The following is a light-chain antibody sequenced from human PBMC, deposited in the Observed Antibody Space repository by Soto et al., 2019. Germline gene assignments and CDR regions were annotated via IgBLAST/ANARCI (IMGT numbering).Light chain of an antibody. CDR2: KAS. CDR1: QTISSW. Sequence: DIQMTQSPSTLSGSVGDRVTITCRAIQTISSWLAWYQQKPGKAPKLLIYKASTLKSGVPSRFSGSGSGTDFTFTISSLQPEDIATYYCQQYDNLAITFGQGTRLEIK. J-gene: IGKJ5*01. CDR3: QQYDNLAIT. V-gene: IGKV1-5*03.